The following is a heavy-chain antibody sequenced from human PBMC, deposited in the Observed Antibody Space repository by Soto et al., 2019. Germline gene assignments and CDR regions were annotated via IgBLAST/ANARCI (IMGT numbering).Heavy chain of an antibody. CDR2: IYYSGST. CDR3: ARFVRQQLDAFDI. Sequence: QLQLQESGPGLVKPSETLSLTCTVSGGSISSSSYYWGWIRQPPGKGLEWIGSIYYSGSTYYNPSLKSRVTISVDTSKNQFALKLSSVTAADTAVYYCARFVRQQLDAFDIWGQGTMVTVSS. V-gene: IGHV4-39*01. D-gene: IGHD6-13*01. J-gene: IGHJ3*02. CDR1: GGSISSSSYY.